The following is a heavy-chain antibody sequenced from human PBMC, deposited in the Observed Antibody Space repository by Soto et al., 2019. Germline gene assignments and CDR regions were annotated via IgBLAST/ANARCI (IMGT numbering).Heavy chain of an antibody. J-gene: IGHJ6*02. CDR2: IWYDGSNE. CDR1: GFTFSRYG. Sequence: QVQLVESGGGVVQPGRSLRLSCAASGFTFSRYGMHWVRQAPGKGLEWVALIWYDGSNEYYADSVKGRFTISRDNSKSTLYLQVNSLRAAATAVYYCARDHDWGYYAMDVWGQGTTVTVSS. V-gene: IGHV3-33*01. D-gene: IGHD3-16*01. CDR3: ARDHDWGYYAMDV.